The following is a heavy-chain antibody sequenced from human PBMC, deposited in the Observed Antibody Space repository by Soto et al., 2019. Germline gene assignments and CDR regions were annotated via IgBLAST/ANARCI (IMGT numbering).Heavy chain of an antibody. V-gene: IGHV1-18*01. CDR1: GYTFTSYA. J-gene: IGHJ4*02. CDR3: AKEARCLDY. Sequence: GASVKVSCKASGYTFTSYAISWVRQAPGQGLEWMGWISPYNGNTNYSQKFQGRVTITSDKSASTAYKELSSLRSEDTAVYYCAKEARCLDYGGQGTLVTVSS. CDR2: ISPYNGNT.